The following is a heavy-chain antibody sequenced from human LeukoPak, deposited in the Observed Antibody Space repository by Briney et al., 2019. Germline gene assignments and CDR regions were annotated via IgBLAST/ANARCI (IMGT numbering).Heavy chain of an antibody. D-gene: IGHD7-27*01. CDR1: GGSFSGYY. CDR2: INHSGST. V-gene: IGHV4-34*01. CDR3: ARQKIKTGEGDY. J-gene: IGHJ4*02. Sequence: PSETLSLTCAVYGGSFSGYYWSWIRQPPGKGLEWIGEINHSGSTNYNPSFKSRVTISVDTSKNQFSLKLSSVTAADTAVYYCARQKIKTGEGDYWGQGTLVTVSS.